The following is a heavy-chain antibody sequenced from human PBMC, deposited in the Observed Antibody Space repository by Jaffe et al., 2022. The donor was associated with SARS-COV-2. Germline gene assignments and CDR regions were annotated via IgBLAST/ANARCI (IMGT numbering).Heavy chain of an antibody. Sequence: EVQLLESGGGLEQPGGTLRLSCAASGFAFHRYAMTWVRQAPGKGLEGVSAISDSGASAYYADSVKGRFTISRDNSKDTLYLQMNSLRAEDTAVYYCAKVDGYNWNPFDYWGQGALVTVSS. CDR2: ISDSGASA. D-gene: IGHD1-20*01. J-gene: IGHJ4*02. CDR1: GFAFHRYA. CDR3: AKVDGYNWNPFDY. V-gene: IGHV3-23*01.